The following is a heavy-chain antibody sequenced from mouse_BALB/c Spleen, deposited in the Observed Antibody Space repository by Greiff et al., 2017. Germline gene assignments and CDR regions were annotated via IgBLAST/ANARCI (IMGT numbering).Heavy chain of an antibody. D-gene: IGHD2-4*01. J-gene: IGHJ4*01. CDR3: ERCDDYDDAMDY. Sequence: EVKLVESGPSLVKPSQTLSLTCSVTGDSITSGYWNWCRKFPGNKLEYMGYISYSGSTYYNPSLKSRISITRDTSKNQYYLQLNSVTTEDTATYYCERCDDYDDAMDYWGQGTSVTVSS. V-gene: IGHV3-8*02. CDR2: ISYSGST. CDR1: GDSITSGY.